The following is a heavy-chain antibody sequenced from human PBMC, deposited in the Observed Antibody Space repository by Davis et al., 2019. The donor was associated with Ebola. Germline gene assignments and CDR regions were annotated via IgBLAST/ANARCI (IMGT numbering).Heavy chain of an antibody. CDR2: IYSGGST. Sequence: GESLKISCAASGFTVSSNYMSWVRQAPGKGLEWVSVIYSGGSTYYADSVKGGFTISRDNSKNTLYLQMNSLRAEDTAVYYCARELLWFGEFTNYWYFDLWGRGTLVTVSS. V-gene: IGHV3-66*01. J-gene: IGHJ2*01. CDR3: ARELLWFGEFTNYWYFDL. CDR1: GFTVSSNY. D-gene: IGHD3-10*01.